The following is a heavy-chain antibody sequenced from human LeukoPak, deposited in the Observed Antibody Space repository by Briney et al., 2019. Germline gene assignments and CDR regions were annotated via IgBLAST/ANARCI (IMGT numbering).Heavy chain of an antibody. V-gene: IGHV3-11*01. CDR1: GFTFSDYY. Sequence: GSLRLSCAASGFTFSDYYMSWIRQAPGKGLEWVSYISSSGSTIYYADSVKGRFTISRDNAKNSLYLQMNSLRAEDTALYYCAKDSISGYSGYGTFDYWGQGTLVTVSS. CDR2: ISSSGSTI. CDR3: AKDSISGYSGYGTFDY. D-gene: IGHD5-12*01. J-gene: IGHJ4*02.